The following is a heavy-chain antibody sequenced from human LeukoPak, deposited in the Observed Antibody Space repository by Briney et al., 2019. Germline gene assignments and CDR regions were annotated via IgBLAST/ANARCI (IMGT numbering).Heavy chain of an antibody. D-gene: IGHD3-22*01. CDR1: GLTGSHNY. CDR3: ARDLGDYYYDTVGY. Sequence: GGSLRLSCAASGLTGSHNYVSWVRQAPGKGLEWVSYISGSSSTIYYADSVKGRFTISRDNAKNSLYLQMNSLRAEDTAVYYCARDLGDYYYDTVGYWGQGTLVTVSS. J-gene: IGHJ4*02. V-gene: IGHV3-11*04. CDR2: ISGSSSTI.